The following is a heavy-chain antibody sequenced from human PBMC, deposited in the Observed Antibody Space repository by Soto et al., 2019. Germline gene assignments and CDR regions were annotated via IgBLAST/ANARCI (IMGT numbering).Heavy chain of an antibody. CDR2: INHSGST. V-gene: IGHV4-34*01. CDR1: GGSFSGYY. Sequence: PSETLSLTCAVYGGSFSGYYWSWIRQPPGKGLEWIGEINHSGSTNYNPSLKSRVTISVDTSKNQFSLKLSSVTAADTAVYYCAGGMVREPDYWGQGTLVTVSS. D-gene: IGHD3-10*01. J-gene: IGHJ4*02. CDR3: AGGMVREPDY.